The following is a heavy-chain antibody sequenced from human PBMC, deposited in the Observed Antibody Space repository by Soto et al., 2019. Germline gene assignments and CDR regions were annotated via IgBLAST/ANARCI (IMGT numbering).Heavy chain of an antibody. CDR1: GGSVSTYY. D-gene: IGHD2-15*01. CDR3: ARQVVVVTAAFFDY. Sequence: QVQLQESGPGLVKPSETLSLTCTVSGGSVSTYYWSWIRQPPGKGLEWIGYISYSGSTNYNPSLKSRVTIYVDTPKNQFSLKLSSVTAADTAIYYCARQVVVVTAAFFDYWGQGTLVTVSS. J-gene: IGHJ4*02. CDR2: ISYSGST. V-gene: IGHV4-59*08.